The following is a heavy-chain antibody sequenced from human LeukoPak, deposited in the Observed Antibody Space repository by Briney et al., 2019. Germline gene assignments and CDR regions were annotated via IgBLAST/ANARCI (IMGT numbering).Heavy chain of an antibody. V-gene: IGHV3-30*18. CDR3: AKVGYGDYGGWFDY. CDR1: GFIFSSYG. J-gene: IGHJ4*02. Sequence: GRSLRLSCAASGFIFSSYGLHWVRQAPGKGLEWVALISHDEKNIYYADSVKGRFTISRDNSKNTLYLQMNSLRAEDTTVYYCAKVGYGDYGGWFDYWGQGTLVTVSS. D-gene: IGHD4-17*01. CDR2: ISHDEKNI.